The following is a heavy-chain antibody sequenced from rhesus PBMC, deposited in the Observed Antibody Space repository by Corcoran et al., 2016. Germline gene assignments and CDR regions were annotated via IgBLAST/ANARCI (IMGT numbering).Heavy chain of an antibody. D-gene: IGHD6-25*01. CDR1: GGAISGDY. Sequence: QVQLQESGPGLVKPSETLSLTCAVSGGAISGDYWNWFRQPPGQGREWSGYIGGSPGHPDYNPSLKRPVPISTDSSKNQFSLKLGSVTAADTAVYYCARNKMGGSWTLVFDYWGQGVLVTVSS. V-gene: IGHV4-165*02. J-gene: IGHJ4*01. CDR2: IGGSPGHP. CDR3: ARNKMGGSWTLVFDY.